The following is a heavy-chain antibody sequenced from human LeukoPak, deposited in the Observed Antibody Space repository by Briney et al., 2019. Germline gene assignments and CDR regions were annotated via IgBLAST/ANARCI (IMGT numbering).Heavy chain of an antibody. Sequence: ASVKVSCKASGYTFTGYYMHWVRQAPGQGLEWMGRINPNSGGTNYAQKFQGRVTMTRDTSISTAYMELSRLRSDDTAVYYCARDNYYGSGSYDYWGQGTLVTVSS. CDR1: GYTFTGYY. CDR2: INPNSGGT. J-gene: IGHJ4*02. CDR3: ARDNYYGSGSYDY. V-gene: IGHV1-2*06. D-gene: IGHD3-10*01.